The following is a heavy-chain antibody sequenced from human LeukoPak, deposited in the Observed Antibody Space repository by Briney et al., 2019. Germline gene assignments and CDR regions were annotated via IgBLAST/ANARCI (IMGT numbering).Heavy chain of an antibody. V-gene: IGHV3-15*01. CDR1: GSTFSNAW. J-gene: IGHJ5*02. Sequence: PGGSLRLSCAASGSTFSNAWMSWVRQAPGKGLEWVGRIKSKTDGGTTDYAAPVKGRFTISRDDSKNTLYLQMNSLKTEDTAVYYCTTVGSVRSNVLRYFDWSQDSRLSKYNWFDPWGQETLVTVSS. CDR2: IKSKTDGGTT. CDR3: TTVGSVRSNVLRYFDWSQDSRLSKYNWFDP. D-gene: IGHD3-9*01.